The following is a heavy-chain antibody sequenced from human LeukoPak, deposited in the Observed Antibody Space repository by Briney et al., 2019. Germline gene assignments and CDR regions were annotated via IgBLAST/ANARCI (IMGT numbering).Heavy chain of an antibody. CDR1: GFTFSSYS. Sequence: GGSLRLSCAASGFTFSSYSMNWVRQAPGKGLEWVSSISSSSSYIYYADSVKGRFTISRDNAKNSLYLQMNSLRAEDTAVYYCARWGIAVAGYYFDYWGQGTLVTVSS. CDR2: ISSSSSYI. J-gene: IGHJ4*02. D-gene: IGHD6-19*01. V-gene: IGHV3-21*01. CDR3: ARWGIAVAGYYFDY.